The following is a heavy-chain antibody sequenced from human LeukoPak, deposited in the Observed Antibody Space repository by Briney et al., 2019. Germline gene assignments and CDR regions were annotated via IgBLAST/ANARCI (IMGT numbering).Heavy chain of an antibody. Sequence: SVKVSYKDSGGTFSSYSIIWVRQAPGPGLEWMGVIIPIFCTANYAQKFQGRVTITADDSTSTAYMELSSLRSEDTAVYYCASSDNYYDSSGFDYWGQGTQVTVSS. CDR2: IIPIFCTA. V-gene: IGHV1-69*13. J-gene: IGHJ4*02. D-gene: IGHD3-22*01. CDR1: GGTFSSYS. CDR3: ASSDNYYDSSGFDY.